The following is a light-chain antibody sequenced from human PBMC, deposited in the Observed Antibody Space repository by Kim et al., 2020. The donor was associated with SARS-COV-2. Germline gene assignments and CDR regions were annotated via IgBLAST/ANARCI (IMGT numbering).Light chain of an antibody. V-gene: IGKV1-5*03. CDR3: QQYNIYYA. J-gene: IGKJ2*01. CDR1: QSISSW. CDR2: KAS. Sequence: DIQMTQSPSTLSASVGDGVTSTCRASQSISSWVAWYQQKPGKAPKLLFYKASSLESGVPSRFSGSGSGTEFTLTISSLQSDDFATYYCQQYNIYYAFGQGTKLEI.